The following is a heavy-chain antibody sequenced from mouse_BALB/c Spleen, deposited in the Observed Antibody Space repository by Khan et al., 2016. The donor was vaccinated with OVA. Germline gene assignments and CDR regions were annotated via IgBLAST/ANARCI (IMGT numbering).Heavy chain of an antibody. CDR3: ARPFYNSAWFAY. CDR2: IWAGGST. V-gene: IGHV2-9*02. D-gene: IGHD1-3*01. Sequence: VQLQESGPGLVAPSQTLSITCTVSGFSLSNYGVHWVRQPPGKGLEWLGVIWAGGSTNHNSALMSRLTISKDNSKSQVFLKMNSLQTDDTAMYYCARPFYNSAWFAYWGQGTLVTVSA. J-gene: IGHJ3*01. CDR1: GFSLSNYG.